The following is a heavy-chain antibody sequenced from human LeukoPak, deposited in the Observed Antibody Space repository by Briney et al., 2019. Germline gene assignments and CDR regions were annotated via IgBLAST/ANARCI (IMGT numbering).Heavy chain of an antibody. CDR2: ISYDGSNK. J-gene: IGHJ4*02. CDR3: AKAGYSSSWYYFDY. Sequence: GSLRLSCAASGFTFSSYGMHWVRQAPGKGLEWVAVISYDGSNKYYADSVKGRFTISRDNSKNTLYLQMNSLRAEDTAVYYCAKAGYSSSWYYFDYWGQGTLVTVSS. V-gene: IGHV3-30*18. CDR1: GFTFSSYG. D-gene: IGHD6-13*01.